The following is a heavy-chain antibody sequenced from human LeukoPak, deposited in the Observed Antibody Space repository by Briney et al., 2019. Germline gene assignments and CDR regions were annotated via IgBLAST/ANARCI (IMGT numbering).Heavy chain of an antibody. D-gene: IGHD1-26*01. V-gene: IGHV4-59*01. J-gene: IGHJ3*02. Sequence: SETLSLTCTVSGGSISSYYWSWIRQPPGKGLEWIGYIYYSGSTSYKPSLKSRVTISVDTSKKQFSLKLSSVTAADTAFYYCARYIVSYPHDAFDIWGQGTMVTVSS. CDR3: ARYIVSYPHDAFDI. CDR1: GGSISSYY. CDR2: IYYSGST.